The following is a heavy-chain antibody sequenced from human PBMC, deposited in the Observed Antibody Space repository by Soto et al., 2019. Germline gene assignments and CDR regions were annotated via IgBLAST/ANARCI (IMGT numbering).Heavy chain of an antibody. J-gene: IGHJ4*02. CDR3: ARDDDYGDNGLDY. Sequence: QVQLVESGGGVVQPGGSLRLSCAASGFTFGRHGMHWFRQAPGKGLEWVAVIGSDGRRASYADSVKGRLTISRDNGQNTLYLQMNSLRAEETAVYYCARDDDYGDNGLDYWGQGTLVTVSS. CDR1: GFTFGRHG. V-gene: IGHV3-33*01. CDR2: IGSDGRRA. D-gene: IGHD4-17*01.